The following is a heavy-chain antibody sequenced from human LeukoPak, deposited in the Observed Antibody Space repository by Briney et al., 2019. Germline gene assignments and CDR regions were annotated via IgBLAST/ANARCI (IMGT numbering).Heavy chain of an antibody. Sequence: TSETLSLTCAVYGGSFSGYYWSWIRQPAGKGLEWIGRIYISGSTNYNPSLKSRVTMSVDTSKNQFSLELSSVTAADTAVYYCARDRGTWNDDGFDYWGQGTLVTVSS. CDR3: ARDRGTWNDDGFDY. D-gene: IGHD1-1*01. V-gene: IGHV4-4*07. CDR2: IYISGST. J-gene: IGHJ4*02. CDR1: GGSFSGYY.